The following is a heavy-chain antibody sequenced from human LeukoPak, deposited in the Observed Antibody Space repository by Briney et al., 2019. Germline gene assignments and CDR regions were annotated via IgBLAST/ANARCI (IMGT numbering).Heavy chain of an antibody. CDR1: GGSISSSSYY. V-gene: IGHV4-39*07. D-gene: IGHD5-12*01. J-gene: IGHJ5*02. CDR2: IYYSGST. CDR3: ARGMNDYPFDP. Sequence: SETLSLTCTVSGGSISSSSYYWGWIRQPPEKGLEWIGSIYYSGSTYYNPSLKSRVTISVDTSKNQFSLKLSSVTAADTAVYYCARGMNDYPFDPWGQGTLVTVSS.